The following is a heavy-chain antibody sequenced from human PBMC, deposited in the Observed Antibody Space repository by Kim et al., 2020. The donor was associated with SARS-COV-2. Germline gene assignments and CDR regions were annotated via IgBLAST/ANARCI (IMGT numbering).Heavy chain of an antibody. CDR1: GYTFTSYG. V-gene: IGHV1-18*01. D-gene: IGHD6-13*01. J-gene: IGHJ3*02. CDR3: ARLIAAAGTLNDAFDI. Sequence: ASVKVSCKASGYTFTSYGISWVRQAPGQGLEWMGWISAYNGNTNYAQTLQGRVTMTTDTSTSTAYMELRSLRSDDTAVYYCARLIAAAGTLNDAFDIWGQGTMVTVSS. CDR2: ISAYNGNT.